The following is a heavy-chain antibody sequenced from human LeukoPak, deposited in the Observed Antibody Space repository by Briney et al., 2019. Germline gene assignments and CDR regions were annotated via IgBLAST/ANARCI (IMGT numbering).Heavy chain of an antibody. D-gene: IGHD3-10*01. CDR3: ARGLGPGTYYFDY. CDR2: RKQDGSEK. Sequence: GGSLRLSCAASVFTFSSYWMSWVRQAPGKGLEWVANRKQDGSEKYYLDSVKGRFTISRDNAKNSLYLQTNSLRAEDTAVYYCARGLGPGTYYFDYWGQGTLVTVSS. V-gene: IGHV3-7*04. J-gene: IGHJ4*02. CDR1: VFTFSSYW.